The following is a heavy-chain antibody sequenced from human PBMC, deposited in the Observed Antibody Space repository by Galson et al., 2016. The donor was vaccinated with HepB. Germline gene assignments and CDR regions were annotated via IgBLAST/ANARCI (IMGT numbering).Heavy chain of an antibody. V-gene: IGHV1-3*04. J-gene: IGHJ6*02. D-gene: IGHD6-13*01. CDR1: GYSFSXXX. CDR3: ARGRGSHTHYXMGV. Sequence: SVKVSCKASGYSFSXXXVHXXXQAXXXRLXXMGXXXTGXXXTKYSQKXXGRVIITRDTSASTAFMELXSLTSEDTARYYCARGRGSHTHYXMGVWGQGTAXTXSS. CDR2: XXTGXXXT.